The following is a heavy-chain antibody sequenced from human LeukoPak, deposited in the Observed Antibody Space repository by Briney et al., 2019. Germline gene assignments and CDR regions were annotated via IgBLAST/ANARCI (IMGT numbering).Heavy chain of an antibody. CDR1: EYTFTSYA. D-gene: IGHD3-22*01. Sequence: ASVKVSCKASEYTFTSYAMNWVRQAPGQGLEWMGRINTNTGNPTYAQGFTGRFVFSLDTSVSTAYLQISSLKAEDTAVYYCASPTYYYDSSGYYSPYFDYWGQGTLVTVSS. J-gene: IGHJ4*02. V-gene: IGHV7-4-1*02. CDR2: INTNTGNP. CDR3: ASPTYYYDSSGYYSPYFDY.